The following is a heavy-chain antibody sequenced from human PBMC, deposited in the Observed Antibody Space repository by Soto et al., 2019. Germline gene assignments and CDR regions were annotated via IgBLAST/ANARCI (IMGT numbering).Heavy chain of an antibody. CDR1: GFTLSIYG. CDR2: ISYDGSNK. CDR3: AKDSGQWLAAGVFDY. J-gene: IGHJ4*02. D-gene: IGHD6-19*01. Sequence: RLSCAASGFTLSIYGMHWVRQAPGKGLEWVSVISYDGSNKKYADSVKGRFTISRDNSKNMLYLEMNSLRTEDTAGYYCAKDSGQWLAAGVFDYWGQGTLVTVSS. V-gene: IGHV3-30*18.